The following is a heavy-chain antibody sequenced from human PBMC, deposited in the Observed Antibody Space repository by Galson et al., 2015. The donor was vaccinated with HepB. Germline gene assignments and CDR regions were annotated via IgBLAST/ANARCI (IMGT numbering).Heavy chain of an antibody. CDR2: IRSKANSYAT. D-gene: IGHD5-18*01. V-gene: IGHV3-73*01. CDR1: GFTFSGSA. Sequence: SLRLSCAASGFTFSGSAMHWVRQASGKGLEWVGRIRSKANSYATAYAASVKGRFTISRDDSKNTAYLQMNSPKAEDTAVYYCTVQLWLGYYYGMDVWGQGTTVTVSS. CDR3: TVQLWLGYYYGMDV. J-gene: IGHJ6*02.